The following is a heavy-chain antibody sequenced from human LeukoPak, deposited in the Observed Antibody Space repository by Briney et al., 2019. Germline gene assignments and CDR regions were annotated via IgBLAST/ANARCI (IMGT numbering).Heavy chain of an antibody. CDR3: ARARASGRSGFDY. D-gene: IGHD2-15*01. Sequence: GGPLRLSCAASGLTVSSYSMNWVRQAPGKGLEWVSYISSSSSTIYCADSVKGRFTISRDNAKNSLYLQMNSLRDEDTAVYYCARARASGRSGFDYWGQGTLVTVSS. J-gene: IGHJ4*02. V-gene: IGHV3-48*02. CDR2: ISSSSSTI. CDR1: GLTVSSYS.